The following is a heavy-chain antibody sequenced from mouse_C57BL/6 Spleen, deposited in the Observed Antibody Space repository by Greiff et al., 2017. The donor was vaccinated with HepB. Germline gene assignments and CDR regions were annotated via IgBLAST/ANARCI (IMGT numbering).Heavy chain of an antibody. CDR1: GYTFTSYW. D-gene: IGHD2-2*01. CDR3: SRAGYYYGYDVFAS. V-gene: IGHV1-53*01. CDR2: INPSNGGT. J-gene: IGHJ3*01. Sequence: VQLQQPGTELVKPGASVKLSCKASGYTFTSYWMHWVKQRPGQGLEWIGNINPSNGGTNYNEKFKSKATLTVDKYSSTAYMQLSSLTSEDAAVYYCSRAGYYYGYDVFASWGQGTLVPVSA.